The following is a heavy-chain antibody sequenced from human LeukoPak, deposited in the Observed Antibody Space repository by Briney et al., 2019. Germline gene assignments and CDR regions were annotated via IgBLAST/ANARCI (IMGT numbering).Heavy chain of an antibody. CDR1: GFTFNSYW. CDR3: ARDGTKAYCGGDCRAHDY. V-gene: IGHV3-7*01. J-gene: IGHJ4*02. Sequence: QPEGSLRLSCAASGFTFNSYWMTWVRQPPGKGLEWVATIKHGGSEKYYADSVKGRFTISRDNAKDSLYLQMNSLRAEDTAVYFCARDGTKAYCGGDCRAHDYWGQGTLVTVSS. D-gene: IGHD2-21*02. CDR2: IKHGGSEK.